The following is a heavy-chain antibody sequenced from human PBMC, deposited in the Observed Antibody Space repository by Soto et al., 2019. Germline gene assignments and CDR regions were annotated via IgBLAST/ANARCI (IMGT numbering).Heavy chain of an antibody. CDR3: TRQSKEGYRNNNWFAT. CDR1: GFTFSAFP. Sequence: EMQLVESGGGLVRPGESLQLSCAASGFTFSAFPIHWVRRASGKGLEWVGRIRSRVNGHTTAYGASVTGRFTISRDDSRNVSYLQITGLKIEDTAVYYCTRQSKEGYRNNNWFATWGQGTLVTVSS. CDR2: IRSRVNGHTT. J-gene: IGHJ5*02. D-gene: IGHD4-4*01. V-gene: IGHV3-73*02.